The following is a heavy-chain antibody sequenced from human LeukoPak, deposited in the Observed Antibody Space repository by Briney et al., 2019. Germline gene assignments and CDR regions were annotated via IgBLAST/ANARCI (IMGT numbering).Heavy chain of an antibody. CDR1: GFTFSSYE. J-gene: IGHJ4*02. CDR3: AKVTYGSGTYGAFDS. CDR2: ISSSGSTI. V-gene: IGHV3-48*03. Sequence: GGSLRLSCAASGFTFSSYEMNWVRQAPGKGLEWVSYISSSGSTIYYADSVKGRFTISRDNAKNSLFLQMNSLRAEDTAVYYCAKVTYGSGTYGAFDSWGQGTLVTVSS. D-gene: IGHD3-10*01.